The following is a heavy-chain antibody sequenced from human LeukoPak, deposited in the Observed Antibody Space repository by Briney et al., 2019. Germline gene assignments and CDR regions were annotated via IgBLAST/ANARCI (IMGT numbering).Heavy chain of an antibody. J-gene: IGHJ3*02. CDR2: IYYSGST. V-gene: IGHV4-31*03. CDR3: VRDPHNYDFWSGYFHDAFDI. D-gene: IGHD3-3*01. CDR1: GGSISSGGYY. Sequence: SETLSLTCTVSGGSISSGGYYWSWIRQHPGKGLEWIGYIYYSGSTYYNPSLKSRVTISVDTSKNQFSLKLSSVTAADTAVYYCVRDPHNYDFWSGYFHDAFDIWGQGTMVTVSS.